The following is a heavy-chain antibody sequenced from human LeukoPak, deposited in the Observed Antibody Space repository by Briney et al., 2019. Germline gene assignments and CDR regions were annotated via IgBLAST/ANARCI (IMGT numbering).Heavy chain of an antibody. CDR3: ARDFGDTARSFDY. Sequence: GGSLRLSCAASGFSFSSYAMSWVRQAPGKGLEWVSTISGSGGSTYFADSVKGRFTISRDNSKNTLYLQMKSLRAEDTAVYYCARDFGDTARSFDYWGQGTLVTVSS. CDR2: ISGSGGST. J-gene: IGHJ4*02. D-gene: IGHD5-18*01. V-gene: IGHV3-23*01. CDR1: GFSFSSYA.